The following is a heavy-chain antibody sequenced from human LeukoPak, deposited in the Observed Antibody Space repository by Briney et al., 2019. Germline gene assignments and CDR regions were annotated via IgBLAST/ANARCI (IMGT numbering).Heavy chain of an antibody. CDR2: ISAYNGNT. CDR1: GYTFINYG. CDR3: ARDEYCSGGSCYAPYSWFDS. J-gene: IGHJ5*01. V-gene: IGHV1-18*01. Sequence: GASVKVSCKASGYTFINYGISWVRQAPGQGLEWMGWISAYNGNTDYAQKVQGRVTMTTDTSTSTAYMELRSLRSDDTAVYYCARDEYCSGGSCYAPYSWFDSWGQGTLVTVSS. D-gene: IGHD2-15*01.